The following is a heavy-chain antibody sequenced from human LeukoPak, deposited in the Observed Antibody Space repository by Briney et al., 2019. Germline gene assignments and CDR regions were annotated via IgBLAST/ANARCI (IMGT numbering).Heavy chain of an antibody. Sequence: PGGSLRLSCAASGFTFSNYAMSWVRQAPGKGLEWVSTISGGSTYYADSVMGRFTISRDNSKNTLYLQMNSLTAEDTAVYYCAKVPIYYDVLTGYYSSYYFDSWGQGTLVTVSS. J-gene: IGHJ4*02. V-gene: IGHV3-23*01. CDR1: GFTFSNYA. CDR3: AKVPIYYDVLTGYYSSYYFDS. CDR2: ISGGST. D-gene: IGHD3-9*01.